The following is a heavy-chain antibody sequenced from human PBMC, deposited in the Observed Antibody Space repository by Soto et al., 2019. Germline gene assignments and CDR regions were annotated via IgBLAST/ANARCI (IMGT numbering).Heavy chain of an antibody. J-gene: IGHJ4*02. CDR1: GFTFSSYS. CDR3: ARARAAAAGPFDY. CDR2: ISSSSSYI. D-gene: IGHD6-13*01. Sequence: EVQLVESGGGLVKPGGSLRLSCAASGFTFSSYSMNWVRQAPGKGLEWVSSISSSSSYIYYADSVKGRFTISRDNAKNSLYLQMNSLIAEDTAVYYCARARAAAAGPFDYWGQGTLVTVSS. V-gene: IGHV3-21*01.